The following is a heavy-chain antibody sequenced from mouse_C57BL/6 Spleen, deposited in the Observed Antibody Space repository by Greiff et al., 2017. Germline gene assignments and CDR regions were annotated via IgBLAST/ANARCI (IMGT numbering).Heavy chain of an antibody. J-gene: IGHJ2*01. V-gene: IGHV1-43*01. Sequence: EVQLVESGPELVKPGASVKISCKASGYSFTGYYMHWVKQSSEKSLEWIGEINPSTGGTSYNQKFKGKATLTVDKSSSTAYMQLKSLTSEDSAVYYCARFDYDPFDYWGQGTTLTVSS. CDR2: INPSTGGT. CDR3: ARFDYDPFDY. CDR1: GYSFTGYY. D-gene: IGHD2-4*01.